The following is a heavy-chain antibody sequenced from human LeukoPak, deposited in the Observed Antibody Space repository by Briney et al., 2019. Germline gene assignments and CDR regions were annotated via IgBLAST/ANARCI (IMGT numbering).Heavy chain of an antibody. CDR3: ARDSATIQFDY. CDR2: INANTGNP. CDR1: GYTFTSYD. Sequence: GASVKVSCKASGYTFTSYDINWVRQATGQGLEWMGWINANTGNPTYAQGFTGRFVFSLDTSVSTAYLQISSLKAEDTAVYYCARDSATIQFDYWGQGTLVTVSS. D-gene: IGHD1-1*01. J-gene: IGHJ4*02. V-gene: IGHV7-4-1*02.